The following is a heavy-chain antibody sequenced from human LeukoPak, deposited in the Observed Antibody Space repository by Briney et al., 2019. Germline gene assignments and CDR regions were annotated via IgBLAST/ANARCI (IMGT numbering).Heavy chain of an antibody. J-gene: IGHJ3*02. CDR3: ARDSIYDAFEI. V-gene: IGHV3-21*01. CDR2: VSGRSSYI. CDR1: GFTFSYYN. D-gene: IGHD2-21*01. Sequence: GGSLRLSCAASGFTFSYYNMNWVRQPPGKGLEWVSSVSGRSSYIYYADSVKGRFTISGDNAKNSLYLQMNSLRAEDTAVYYCARDSIYDAFEIWGQGTMVTVSS.